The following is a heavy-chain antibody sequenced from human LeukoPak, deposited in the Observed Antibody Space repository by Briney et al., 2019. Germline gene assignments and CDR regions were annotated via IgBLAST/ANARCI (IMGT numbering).Heavy chain of an antibody. Sequence: ASVKVSCKASGYTFTSYDIHWVRQATGQGLEWMGWMSPNSGNTGYAQKLQGRVTMTTDTSTSTAYMELRSLRSDDTAVYYCARDEYSSGRAFDLWGRGTLVTVSS. CDR2: MSPNSGNT. D-gene: IGHD6-19*01. J-gene: IGHJ2*01. CDR3: ARDEYSSGRAFDL. V-gene: IGHV1-8*01. CDR1: GYTFTSYD.